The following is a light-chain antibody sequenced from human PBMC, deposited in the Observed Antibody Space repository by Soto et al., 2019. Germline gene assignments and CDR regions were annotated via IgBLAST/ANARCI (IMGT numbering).Light chain of an antibody. CDR2: GIS. Sequence: EIVLTQSPDTLALSPGERATLSCRANQSVTSNYLAWYQQKPGQAPRLLIFGISSRATGIPDRFSGSGSGTDFTLTIARLEPEDFAVYSCQQYGSSYAFGQGTKLEIK. J-gene: IGKJ2*01. V-gene: IGKV3-20*01. CDR3: QQYGSSYA. CDR1: QSVTSNY.